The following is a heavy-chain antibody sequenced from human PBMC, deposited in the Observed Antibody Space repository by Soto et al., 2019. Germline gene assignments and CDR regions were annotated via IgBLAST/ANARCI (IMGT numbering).Heavy chain of an antibody. J-gene: IGHJ1*01. D-gene: IGHD2-2*01. CDR1: GFTFSSYA. CDR3: ASGPYCSSTSCYETEYFQH. Sequence: PGGSLRLSCAASGFTFSSYAMHWFRQAPGKGLEYVSAISSNGGSTYYANSVKGRFTIYRDNSKNTLYLQMGSLRAEDMAVYYCASGPYCSSTSCYETEYFQHWGQGTLVTVSS. CDR2: ISSNGGST. V-gene: IGHV3-64*01.